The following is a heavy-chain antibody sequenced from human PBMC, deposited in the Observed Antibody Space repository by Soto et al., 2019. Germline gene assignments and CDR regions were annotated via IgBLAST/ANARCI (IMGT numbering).Heavy chain of an antibody. CDR1: GGSISSGGYS. D-gene: IGHD2-2*01. CDR3: ARVAVPAEASDAFDI. V-gene: IGHV4-30-2*01. Sequence: QLQLQESGSGLVKPSQTLSLTCAVSGGSISSGGYSWSWIRQPPGKGLEWIGYIYHSGSTYYNPSLKSRVTISVDRSKNQFSLKLSSVTDADTAVYYCARVAVPAEASDAFDIWGQGTMVTVSS. CDR2: IYHSGST. J-gene: IGHJ3*02.